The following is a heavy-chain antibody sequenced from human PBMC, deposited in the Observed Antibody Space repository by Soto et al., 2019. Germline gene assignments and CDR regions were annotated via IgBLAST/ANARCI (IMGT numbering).Heavy chain of an antibody. V-gene: IGHV3-21*01. J-gene: IGHJ4*02. CDR3: ARSRSTQKYYFDY. CDR1: GFTFSSYS. Sequence: PGGSLRLSCAASGFTFSSYSMNWVRQAPGKGLEWVSSISSSSSYIYYADSVKGRFTISRDNAKNSLYLQMNSLRAEDTAVYYCARSRSTQKYYFDYWGQGTLVTVSS. CDR2: ISSSSSYI. D-gene: IGHD6-13*01.